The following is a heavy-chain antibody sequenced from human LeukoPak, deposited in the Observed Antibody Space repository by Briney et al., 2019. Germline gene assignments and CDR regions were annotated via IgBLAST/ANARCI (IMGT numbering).Heavy chain of an antibody. CDR2: ISYDGSNK. J-gene: IGHJ4*02. CDR3: ARGAGGIVVVPAY. V-gene: IGHV3-30-3*01. CDR1: GFTLSTNA. D-gene: IGHD2-2*01. Sequence: PGGSLRLSCLTSGFTLSTNAMSWVRQAPGKGLEWVAVISYDGSNKYYADSVKGRFTISRDNSKNTLYLQMNSLRAEDTAVYYCARGAGGIVVVPAYWGQGTLVTVSS.